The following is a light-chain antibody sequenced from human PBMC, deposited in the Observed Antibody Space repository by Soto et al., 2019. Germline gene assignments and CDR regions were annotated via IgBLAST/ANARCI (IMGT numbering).Light chain of an antibody. Sequence: QSALTQPASVSGSPGQSIAISCTGTASDVGGYGNLSWYQQHPGRAPKLIIYEVSNRPSGVSNRFSGSKSGNTASLTISGLQAEDEADYYCSSYTSSSTVVFGGGTKLTVL. CDR1: ASDVGGYGN. CDR3: SSYTSSSTVV. CDR2: EVS. V-gene: IGLV2-14*01. J-gene: IGLJ2*01.